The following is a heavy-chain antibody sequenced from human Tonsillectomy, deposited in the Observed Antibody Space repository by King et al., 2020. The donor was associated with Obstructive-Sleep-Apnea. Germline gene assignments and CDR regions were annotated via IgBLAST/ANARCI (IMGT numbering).Heavy chain of an antibody. Sequence: VQLVESGGDLVQPGGSLRLSCAASGFTVSSNYMSWVRQAPGKGLEWVSVLYSGGGTYYADSVKGRFIISRDTSKNTLYLQMNSLRAEDTAVYYCARDPYSSSSGYWYYGMDVWGQGTTVTVSS. J-gene: IGHJ6*02. CDR2: LYSGGGT. V-gene: IGHV3-66*01. CDR3: ARDPYSSSSGYWYYGMDV. CDR1: GFTVSSNY. D-gene: IGHD6-6*01.